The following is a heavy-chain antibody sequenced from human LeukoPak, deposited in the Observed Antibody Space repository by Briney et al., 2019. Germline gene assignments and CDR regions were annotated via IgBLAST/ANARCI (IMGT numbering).Heavy chain of an antibody. J-gene: IGHJ4*02. D-gene: IGHD6-19*01. Sequence: ASAKVSYKASGYTFTGYYMHWVRQAPGQGLEWMGWINPNSGGTNYAQKFQGWVTMTRDTSISTAYMELSRLRSDDTAVYCCARVGGLGSSGSDPFDYWGQGTLVTVSS. CDR2: INPNSGGT. CDR1: GYTFTGYY. CDR3: ARVGGLGSSGSDPFDY. V-gene: IGHV1-2*04.